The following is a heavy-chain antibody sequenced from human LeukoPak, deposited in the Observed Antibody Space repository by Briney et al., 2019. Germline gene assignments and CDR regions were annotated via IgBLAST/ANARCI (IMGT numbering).Heavy chain of an antibody. CDR3: ASEDYYDSSAYYYRNFQH. CDR1: GFTFSSNT. Sequence: GGSLRLSCAASGFTFSSNTMNWVRQAPGKGLEWVSSISSSSSYMKYADSVRGRFTISRDNAKNSLYLQMNSLRAEDTAVYYCASEDYYDSSAYYYRNFQHWGRGTLVTVSS. D-gene: IGHD3-22*01. CDR2: ISSSSSYM. V-gene: IGHV3-21*01. J-gene: IGHJ1*01.